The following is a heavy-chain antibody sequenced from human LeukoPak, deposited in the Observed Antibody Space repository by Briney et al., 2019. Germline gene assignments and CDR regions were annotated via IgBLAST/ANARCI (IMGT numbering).Heavy chain of an antibody. Sequence: PGRSLRLSCAASGFTFSSYAMHWVRQAPGKGLEWVAVISYDGSNKYYADSVKGRFTISRDNSKNTLYLQMNSLRAEDTAVHYCARLAVAANTGVYWGQGTLVTVSS. CDR3: ARLAVAANTGVY. J-gene: IGHJ4*02. D-gene: IGHD6-19*01. V-gene: IGHV3-30*04. CDR1: GFTFSSYA. CDR2: ISYDGSNK.